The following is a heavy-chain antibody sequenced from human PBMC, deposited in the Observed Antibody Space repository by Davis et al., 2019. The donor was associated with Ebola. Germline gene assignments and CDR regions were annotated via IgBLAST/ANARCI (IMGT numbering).Heavy chain of an antibody. D-gene: IGHD3-10*01. Sequence: AASVKVSCKPSGGSFTTYDAINWVRQVPGRGLEWMGRIIPMHDVTNYSKRFQDRVTFSADTSTSTMYLTLTSLTSEDTAIYYCARGPWVITARRGLTLDFWGQGTLVTVSS. CDR3: ARGPWVITARRGLTLDF. J-gene: IGHJ4*02. CDR1: GGSFTTYDA. V-gene: IGHV1-69*04. CDR2: IIPMHDVT.